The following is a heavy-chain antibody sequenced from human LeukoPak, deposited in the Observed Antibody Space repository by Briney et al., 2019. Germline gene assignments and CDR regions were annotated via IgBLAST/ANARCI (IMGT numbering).Heavy chain of an antibody. J-gene: IGHJ4*02. CDR3: ASRYFTIYTSGFDY. D-gene: IGHD2/OR15-2a*01. CDR1: GGTFSSYA. CDR2: IIPIFGTA. Sequence: SVKVSCKASGGTFSSYAISWVRQAPGQGLEWMGGIIPIFGTANYAQKFQGRVTITAGESTSTAYMELSSLRSEHTDVYYCASRYFTIYTSGFDYWGQGTLVTISS. V-gene: IGHV1-69*01.